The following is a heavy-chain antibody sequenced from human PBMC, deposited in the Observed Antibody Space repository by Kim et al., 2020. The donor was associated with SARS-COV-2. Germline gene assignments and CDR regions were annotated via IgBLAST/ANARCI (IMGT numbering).Heavy chain of an antibody. CDR3: ARDLDGRCSSTSCSYYYYYGMDV. CDR2: INPSGGST. CDR1: GYTFTSYY. D-gene: IGHD2-2*01. Sequence: ASVKVSCKASGYTFTSYYMHWVRQAPGQGLEWMGIINPSGGSTSYAQKFQGRVTMTRDTSTSTVYMELSSLRSEDTAVYYCARDLDGRCSSTSCSYYYYYGMDVWGQGTTVTVSS. J-gene: IGHJ6*02. V-gene: IGHV1-46*01.